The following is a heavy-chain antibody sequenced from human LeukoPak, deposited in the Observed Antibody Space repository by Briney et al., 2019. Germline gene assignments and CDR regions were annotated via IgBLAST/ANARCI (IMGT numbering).Heavy chain of an antibody. D-gene: IGHD6-13*01. CDR3: AREGRAGAAFDI. CDR1: GGSISSYY. CDR2: IYYSGST. V-gene: IGHV4-59*01. Sequence: SETLSLTCTVSGGSISSYYRSWVRQPPGKGLEWIGYIYYSGSTNYNPSSKSRVTISVDKSKNQLSLKLSSVTAADTAVYYCAREGRAGAAFDIWGQGTMVTVSS. J-gene: IGHJ3*02.